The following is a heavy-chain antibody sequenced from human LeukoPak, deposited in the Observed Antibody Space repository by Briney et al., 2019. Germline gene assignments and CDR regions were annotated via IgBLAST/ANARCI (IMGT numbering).Heavy chain of an antibody. CDR2: ISVDGNNK. Sequence: PGRSLRLSCVASGFTFNTYGIHWVRQAPGKGLGWVAGISVDGNNKDYSDSVKGRFTISRDNSKNTLYLQMNSLRAEDTAVYYCAKAAYCTSTSCHFSGYAQRPLDSWGQGTLVTVSS. CDR3: AKAAYCTSTSCHFSGYAQRPLDS. D-gene: IGHD2-2*01. V-gene: IGHV3-30*18. J-gene: IGHJ4*02. CDR1: GFTFNTYG.